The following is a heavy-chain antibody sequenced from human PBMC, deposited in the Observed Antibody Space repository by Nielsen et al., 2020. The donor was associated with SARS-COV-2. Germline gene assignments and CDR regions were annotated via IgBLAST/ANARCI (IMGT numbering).Heavy chain of an antibody. Sequence: GESLKISCAASGFTFSSYAMSWVRQAPGKGLEWVSAISGSGDNTNHADSVKGRFTISRDNSKNTLYLQMNSLRAEDTAVYYCAKVRFDSQFDYWGLGTLVTVSS. CDR2: ISGSGDNT. J-gene: IGHJ4*02. CDR1: GFTFSSYA. D-gene: IGHD3-9*01. V-gene: IGHV3-23*01. CDR3: AKVRFDSQFDY.